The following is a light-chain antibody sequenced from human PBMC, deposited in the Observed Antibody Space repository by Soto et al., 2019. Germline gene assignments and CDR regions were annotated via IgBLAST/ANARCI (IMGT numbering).Light chain of an antibody. Sequence: QSALTQAASVSASTGQSITISCTGTSSDVGGYKFVSWYQHHPGKAPKLMIYEVNNRPSGVSNRFSGSKSGNTASLTISVLQPEDEADYYCLSYTSANTRVFGGGTKVTVL. V-gene: IGLV2-14*01. CDR2: EVN. J-gene: IGLJ3*02. CDR1: SSDVGGYKF. CDR3: LSYTSANTRV.